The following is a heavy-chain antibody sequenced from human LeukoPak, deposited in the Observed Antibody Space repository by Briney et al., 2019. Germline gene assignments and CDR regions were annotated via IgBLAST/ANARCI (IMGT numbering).Heavy chain of an antibody. CDR1: GFTFSNYD. V-gene: IGHV3-13*01. Sequence: GGSLRLSCAASGFTFSNYDMHWVRQATGKGLEWVSGVGTEGDTFYPDSIKGRFTISRENAKNSFYLQMNSLRAGDTAVYYCARGRFVLGPSLERWYFDLWGRGTLVTVSS. CDR3: ARGRFVLGPSLERWYFDL. CDR2: VGTEGDT. J-gene: IGHJ2*01. D-gene: IGHD2-8*02.